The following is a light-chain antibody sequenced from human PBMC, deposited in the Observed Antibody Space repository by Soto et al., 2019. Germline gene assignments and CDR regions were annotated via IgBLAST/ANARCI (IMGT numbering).Light chain of an antibody. V-gene: IGKV3-11*01. CDR1: QSVSSY. CDR3: QQRSNWPPGGT. CDR2: DAS. Sequence: EIVLTQSPATLSLSPGDRATLSCRASQSVSSYLAWYQQKPGQAPRLLIYDASNRATGIPARFSGSGSGTDFTLTISSLEPEDFAVYYCQQRSNWPPGGTFGQGTKLEIK. J-gene: IGKJ2*02.